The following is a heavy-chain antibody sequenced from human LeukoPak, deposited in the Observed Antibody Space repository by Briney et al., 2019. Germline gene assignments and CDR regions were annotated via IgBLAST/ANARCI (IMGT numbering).Heavy chain of an antibody. CDR1: GGSISDYY. D-gene: IGHD3-10*01. J-gene: IGHJ4*02. CDR3: ARTSARGAQFDY. Sequence: SETLSLTCTVSGGSISDYYWSWIRQPAGMGLEWIGRIYASGSTNYNPSLKSRVTMSVDTSNNQFSLNLSSVTAADTAVYYCARTSARGAQFDYWGQGTLVTVSS. CDR2: IYASGST. V-gene: IGHV4-4*07.